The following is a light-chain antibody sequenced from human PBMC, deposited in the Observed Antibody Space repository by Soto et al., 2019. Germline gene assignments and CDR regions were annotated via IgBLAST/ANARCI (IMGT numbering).Light chain of an antibody. J-gene: IGKJ4*01. V-gene: IGKV3-11*01. CDR1: QSVSSY. CDR2: DAS. Sequence: EIVLTQSPATLSLSPGERATLSCRASQSVSSYLAWYQQKPGQAPRLLIYDASNRATGIPARFSGSGSGTDFTLNISSLEPTDFAVYYCLQRSNWPLFGGGTKVEIK. CDR3: LQRSNWPL.